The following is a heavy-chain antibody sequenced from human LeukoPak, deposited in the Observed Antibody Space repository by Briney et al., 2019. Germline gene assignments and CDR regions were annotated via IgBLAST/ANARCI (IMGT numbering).Heavy chain of an antibody. Sequence: GGSLRLSCAASGFSFRDYGMVWVRQAPGKGLEWVAFIWFDGSNAHFADSVQGRFTFPRDNSKNTLYLQMNSLRPEDTALYFCARDVKKNYGDYFDYWGQGTLVTVSS. CDR1: GFSFRDYG. CDR2: IWFDGSNA. V-gene: IGHV3-33*01. J-gene: IGHJ4*02. CDR3: ARDVKKNYGDYFDY. D-gene: IGHD4-17*01.